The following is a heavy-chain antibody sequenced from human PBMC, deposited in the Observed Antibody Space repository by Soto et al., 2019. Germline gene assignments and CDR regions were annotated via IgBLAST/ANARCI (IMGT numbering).Heavy chain of an antibody. Sequence: GGTLRPSCAASGFRFGEYSMTWVRQAPGKGLQWVSAISGDTATTHYADSVKGRFTISRDNSRDTLYLQMNSLRVEDTAIYYCAKPLQQWLLQGSGVDVWGQGTTVTVSS. J-gene: IGHJ6*02. CDR2: ISGDTATT. V-gene: IGHV3-23*01. D-gene: IGHD6-19*01. CDR3: AKPLQQWLLQGSGVDV. CDR1: GFRFGEYS.